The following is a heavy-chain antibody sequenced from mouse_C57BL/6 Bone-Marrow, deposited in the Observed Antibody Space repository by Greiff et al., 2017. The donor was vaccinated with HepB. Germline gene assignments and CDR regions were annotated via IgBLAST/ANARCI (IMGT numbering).Heavy chain of an antibody. CDR2: INYDGSST. V-gene: IGHV5-16*01. CDR3: AREGNYGYAMDY. D-gene: IGHD2-1*01. J-gene: IGHJ4*01. CDR1: GFTFSDYY. Sequence: EVQLQESEGGLVQPGSSMKLSCTASGFTFSDYYMAWVRQVPEKGLEWVANINYDGSSTYYLDSLKSRFIISRDNAKNILYLQMSSLKSEDTATYYCAREGNYGYAMDYWGQGTSVTVSS.